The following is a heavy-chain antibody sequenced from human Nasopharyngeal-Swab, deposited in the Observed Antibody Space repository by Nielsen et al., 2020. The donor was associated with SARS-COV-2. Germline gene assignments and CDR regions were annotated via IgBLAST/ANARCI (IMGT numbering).Heavy chain of an antibody. J-gene: IGHJ6*02. Sequence: GSLRLSCTVPGGSINSKYWTWIRQTPGKGLEWIGHIYYSGSTSYNPSLKSRLTILIDRSKSQFSLKLSSVTAADTAVYYCARHNAHCSNGVCSTYYYHALDVWGQGTTVTVSS. CDR1: GGSINSKY. CDR2: IYYSGST. V-gene: IGHV4-59*08. D-gene: IGHD2-8*01. CDR3: ARHNAHCSNGVCSTYYYHALDV.